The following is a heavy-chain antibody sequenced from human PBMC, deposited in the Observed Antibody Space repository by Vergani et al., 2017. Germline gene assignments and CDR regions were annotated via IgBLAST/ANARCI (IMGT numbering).Heavy chain of an antibody. CDR3: AREVYSGYDSSWFDP. Sequence: QLQLQESGPGLVKPSETLSLTCTVSGGSISSSSYYWGWIRQPPGKGLEWIGSIYYSGSTYYNPSLKSRVTISVDTSKNQFSLKLSSVTAADTAVYYCAREVYSGYDSSWFDPWGQGTLVTVSS. CDR2: IYYSGST. J-gene: IGHJ5*02. D-gene: IGHD5-12*01. V-gene: IGHV4-39*02. CDR1: GGSISSSSYY.